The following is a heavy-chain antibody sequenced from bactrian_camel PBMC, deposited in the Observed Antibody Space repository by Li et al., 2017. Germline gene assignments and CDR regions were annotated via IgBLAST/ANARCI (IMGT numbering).Heavy chain of an antibody. Sequence: HVQLVESGGGLVQPGGSLRLSCAGSGFTYSTYRMGWFRQFSGKQYEGVAAIDSDGRTSYLDSLKGRFTISKDNAKNTLYLQMNNLNPEDTAMYYCAADGLSGSGVVGVPYYTYSGQGTQVTVS. CDR2: IDSDGRT. D-gene: IGHD2*01. CDR3: AADGLSGSGVVGVPYYTY. J-gene: IGHJ4*01. V-gene: IGHV3S53*01. CDR1: GFTYSTYR.